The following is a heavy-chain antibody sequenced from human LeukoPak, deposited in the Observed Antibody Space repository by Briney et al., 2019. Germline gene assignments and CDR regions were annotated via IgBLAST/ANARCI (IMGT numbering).Heavy chain of an antibody. Sequence: GASVKVSCRASGGTFSSYAISWVRQAPGQGLEWMGRIIPILGIANYAQKFQGRVTITADKSTSTAYMELSSLRSEDTAVYYCARDQGIGTVTTHAYLYYYYGMDVWGQGTTVTVSS. J-gene: IGHJ6*02. CDR3: ARDQGIGTVTTHAYLYYYYGMDV. D-gene: IGHD4-17*01. CDR1: GGTFSSYA. V-gene: IGHV1-69*04. CDR2: IIPILGIA.